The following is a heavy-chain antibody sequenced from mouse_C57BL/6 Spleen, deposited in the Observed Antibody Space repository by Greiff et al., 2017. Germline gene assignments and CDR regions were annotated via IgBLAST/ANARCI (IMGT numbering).Heavy chain of an antibody. D-gene: IGHD2-14*01. CDR1: GYSITSGYY. Sequence: EVQLQESGPGLVKPSQSLSLTCSASGYSITSGYYRNWIRQLPGNKLELMDIISYDGSNNSNPALKNRISITRDTSKNQFFLKLKSVTSEDTATYYCARNRNDEEVFYWGQGTTVTVSS. CDR2: ISYDGSN. J-gene: IGHJ2*01. CDR3: ARNRNDEEVFY. V-gene: IGHV3-6*01.